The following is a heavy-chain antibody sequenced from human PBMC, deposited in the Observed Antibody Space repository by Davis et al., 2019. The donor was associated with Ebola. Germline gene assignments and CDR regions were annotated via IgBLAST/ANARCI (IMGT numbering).Heavy chain of an antibody. CDR3: AKDQRGRIVGATFGY. CDR2: ISSSSSYI. V-gene: IGHV3-21*04. D-gene: IGHD1-26*01. CDR1: GFTFSSYS. J-gene: IGHJ4*02. Sequence: GESLKISCAASGFTFSSYSMNWVRQAPGKGLEWVSSISSSSSYIYYADSVKGRFTISRDNAKNSLYLQMNSLRAEDTAVYYCAKDQRGRIVGATFGYWGQGTLVTVSS.